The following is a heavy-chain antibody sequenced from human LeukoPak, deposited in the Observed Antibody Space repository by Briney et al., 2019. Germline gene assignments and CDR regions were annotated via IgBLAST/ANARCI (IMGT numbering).Heavy chain of an antibody. D-gene: IGHD3-3*01. Sequence: ASVKVSCKASGYTFTGYYMHWVRQAPGQELEWMGWINPNSGGTNYAQKFQGRLTVTTDTSTNTAYMELRSLRSDDTALYYCARENAGITTYVGLDFWGLGTLVTVSS. J-gene: IGHJ4*02. CDR2: INPNSGGT. V-gene: IGHV1-2*02. CDR3: ARENAGITTYVGLDF. CDR1: GYTFTGYY.